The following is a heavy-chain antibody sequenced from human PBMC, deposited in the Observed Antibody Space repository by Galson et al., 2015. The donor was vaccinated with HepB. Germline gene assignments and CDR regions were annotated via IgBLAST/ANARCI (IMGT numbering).Heavy chain of an antibody. CDR3: AKAYGDYWFPFDY. J-gene: IGHJ4*02. D-gene: IGHD4-17*01. Sequence: SLRLSCAASGFTFDDYTMHWVRQAPGKGLEWVSLISWDGGSTYYADSVKGRFTISRDNSKNSLYLQMNSLRTEDTALYYCAKAYGDYWFPFDYWGQGTLVTVSS. CDR1: GFTFDDYT. CDR2: ISWDGGST. V-gene: IGHV3-43*01.